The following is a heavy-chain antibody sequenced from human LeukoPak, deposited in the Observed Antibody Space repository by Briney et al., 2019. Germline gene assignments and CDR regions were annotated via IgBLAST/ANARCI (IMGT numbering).Heavy chain of an antibody. CDR3: ARDGDILTSYGNWFDP. D-gene: IGHD3-9*01. CDR2: INPSGGST. Sequence: ASVKVSCKASGYTFTSYYMHWVRQAPGQGLEWMGIINPSGGSTSYAQKLQGRVPMTTDTSTSTAYMELRSLRSDDTAVYYCARDGDILTSYGNWFDPWGQGTLVTVSS. CDR1: GYTFTSYY. J-gene: IGHJ5*02. V-gene: IGHV1-46*01.